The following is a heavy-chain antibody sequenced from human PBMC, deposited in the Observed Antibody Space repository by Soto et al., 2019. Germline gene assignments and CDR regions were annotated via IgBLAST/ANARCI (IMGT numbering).Heavy chain of an antibody. CDR2: LTPGGETT. D-gene: IGHD1-26*01. CDR3: VKDSPVSGKHQDLDY. Sequence: RGSLLVSCAASGFNFRVEAMTWVRQAPGKGLEWISALTPGGETTYYINSVKGRFTISRDNAKDTLFFQMNSLTDADTAIYYCVKDSPVSGKHQDLDYWGQGTMVTVSS. CDR1: GFNFRVEA. V-gene: IGHV3-23*01. J-gene: IGHJ4*02.